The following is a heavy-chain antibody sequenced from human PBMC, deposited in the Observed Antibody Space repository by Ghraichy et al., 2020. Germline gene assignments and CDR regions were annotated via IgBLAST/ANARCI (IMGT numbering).Heavy chain of an antibody. CDR1: GGSISSSNW. CDR3: ARGYCSSTSCLHYFDY. D-gene: IGHD2-2*01. V-gene: IGHV4-4*02. Sequence: ESLNISCAVSGGSISSSNWWSWVRQPPGKGLEWIGEIYHSGSTNYNPSLKSRVTISVDKSKNQFSLKLSSVTAADTAVYYCARGYCSSTSCLHYFDYWGQGTLVTVSS. J-gene: IGHJ4*02. CDR2: IYHSGST.